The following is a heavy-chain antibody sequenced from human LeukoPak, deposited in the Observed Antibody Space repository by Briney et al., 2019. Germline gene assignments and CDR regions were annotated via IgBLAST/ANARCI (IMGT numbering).Heavy chain of an antibody. CDR3: ARLHSSGWYYFDY. CDR2: IIPIFGTA. J-gene: IGHJ4*02. Sequence: SVKVSCKASGGTFSSYAISWVRQAPGQGLEWMGRIIPIFGTANYAQKFQGRVTITTDESTSTAYMELSSLRSEDTAVYYCARLHSSGWYYFDYWGQGTLVTVSS. V-gene: IGHV1-69*05. CDR1: GGTFSSYA. D-gene: IGHD6-19*01.